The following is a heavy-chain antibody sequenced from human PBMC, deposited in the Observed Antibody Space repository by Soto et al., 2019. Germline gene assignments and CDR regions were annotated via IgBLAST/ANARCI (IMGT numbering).Heavy chain of an antibody. Sequence: GGPLTLSCAAAGFTFGSYGMHWVRQAPGKGLEGVAVIWYDGSNKYYADSVEARFTISRDNSKNTLYLQVDSLRCEDTVVYYCARVLQRSGWPRAYYYGMDVWGQRTTVTVSS. D-gene: IGHD6-19*01. CDR3: ARVLQRSGWPRAYYYGMDV. CDR1: GFTFGSYG. CDR2: IWYDGSNK. V-gene: IGHV3-33*01. J-gene: IGHJ6*02.